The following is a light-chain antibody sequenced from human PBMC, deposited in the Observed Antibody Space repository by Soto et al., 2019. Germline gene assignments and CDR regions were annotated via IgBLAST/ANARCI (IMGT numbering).Light chain of an antibody. CDR2: EVS. J-gene: IGLJ2*01. CDR3: SSYTRTTLVV. CDR1: SSDVGGYNY. V-gene: IGLV2-14*01. Sequence: QSALTQPASVSGSPGQSITISCTGSSSDVGGYNYVSWYQQHPGKAPKLMIYEVSNRPSGVSNRFSGSKSGNTASLTISGLQAKDEADYYCSSYTRTTLVVFGGGTKVTVL.